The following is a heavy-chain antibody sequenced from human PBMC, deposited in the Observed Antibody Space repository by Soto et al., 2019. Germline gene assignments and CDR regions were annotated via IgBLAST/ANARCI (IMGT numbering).Heavy chain of an antibody. CDR1: GYTFTSYD. V-gene: IGHV1-8*01. CDR3: ARGSAAADLVVVTKGSGDY. D-gene: IGHD3-22*01. CDR2: MNPNSGNT. Sequence: QVQLVQSGAEVKKPGASVKVSCKASGYTFTSYDINWVRQATGQGLEWMGWMNPNSGNTGYAQKFQGRVTMTRNTSISTAYMELSSLRSEDTAVYYCARGSAAADLVVVTKGSGDYWGQGTLVTVSS. J-gene: IGHJ4*02.